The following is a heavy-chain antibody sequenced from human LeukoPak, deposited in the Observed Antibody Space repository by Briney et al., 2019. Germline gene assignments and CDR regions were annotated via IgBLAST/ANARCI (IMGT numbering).Heavy chain of an antibody. J-gene: IGHJ4*02. CDR1: GFTFNSYS. CDR3: ARDDQEQLAYFDY. Sequence: GGSLRLSCAASGFTFNSYSMSWVRQAPGKGLEWVANIKQDGSEKYYVDSVKGRFTISRDNAKNSLYLQMNSLRTEDTAVYYCARDDQEQLAYFDYWGQGTLVTVSS. D-gene: IGHD6-6*01. CDR2: IKQDGSEK. V-gene: IGHV3-7*03.